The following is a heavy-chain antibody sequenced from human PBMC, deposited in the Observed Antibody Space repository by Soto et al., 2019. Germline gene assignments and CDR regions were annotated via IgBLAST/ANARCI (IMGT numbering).Heavy chain of an antibody. D-gene: IGHD2-15*01. J-gene: IGHJ4*02. CDR3: AKSSSVADY. Sequence: GGSLGLSCSASGFTFRSYAMSWVRQAPGKGLEWVSAISGSGGSTYYADSVKGRFTISRDNSKNTLYLQMNSLRAEDTAVYYCAKSSSVADYWGQGTLVTVSS. CDR2: ISGSGGST. V-gene: IGHV3-23*01. CDR1: GFTFRSYA.